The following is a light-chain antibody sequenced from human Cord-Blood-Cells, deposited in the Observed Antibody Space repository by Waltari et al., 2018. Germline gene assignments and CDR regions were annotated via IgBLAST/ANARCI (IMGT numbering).Light chain of an antibody. CDR3: QAWDSSTVV. CDR1: QLGDKY. CDR2: QDS. V-gene: IGLV3-1*01. J-gene: IGLJ2*01. Sequence: SYELTQPPSVSVSPGQTASITCSGDQLGDKYACWYQQKPGQSPVLVIYQDSKRPSGSPGRFSGSNCGSTATLTISGTQAMDEADYYCQAWDSSTVVFGGGTKLTVL.